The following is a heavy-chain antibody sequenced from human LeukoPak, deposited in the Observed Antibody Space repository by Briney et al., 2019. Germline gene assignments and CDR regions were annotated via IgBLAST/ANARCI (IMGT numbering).Heavy chain of an antibody. V-gene: IGHV1-18*01. J-gene: IGHJ6*03. CDR1: GYNFNAYA. CDR3: ARGFGVVAATISYLYYYMDV. Sequence: ASVKVSCKASGYNFNAYAVSWVRQAPGQGLEWMGWISVSSGNTKLAQRLQGRVTMTTDTSTSTAYMELRSLRSDDTAVYYCARGFGVVAATISYLYYYMDVWGKGTTVTVSS. D-gene: IGHD2-15*01. CDR2: ISVSSGNT.